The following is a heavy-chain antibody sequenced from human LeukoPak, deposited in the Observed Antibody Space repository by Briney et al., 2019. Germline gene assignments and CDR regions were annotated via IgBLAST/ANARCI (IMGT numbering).Heavy chain of an antibody. CDR1: GASISSHS. CDR2: IYNSGTT. D-gene: IGHD1-26*01. V-gene: IGHV4-4*07. CDR3: ARGAVGATEYFQH. J-gene: IGHJ1*01. Sequence: SETLSLTCTVSGASISSHSWSWIRQPAGKGLDWIGRIYNSGTTNYNPSLKSRVTMSVDTSKNQLSLKLSSVTAADTAVYYCARGAVGATEYFQHWGQGTLVTASS.